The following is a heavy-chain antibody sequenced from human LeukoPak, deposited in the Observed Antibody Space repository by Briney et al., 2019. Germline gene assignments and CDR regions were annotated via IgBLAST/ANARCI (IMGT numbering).Heavy chain of an antibody. V-gene: IGHV3-7*03. CDR2: IKQDGSAK. Sequence: PGGSLRLSCAASGFTFNSYAMHWVRQAPGKGLEWVANIKQDGSAKYYVDSVKGRFSISRDNTKNSLNLEMNSLRAEDTAVYHCARDPFSVADDGFDIWGQGTMVTVSS. CDR1: GFTFNSYA. J-gene: IGHJ3*02. D-gene: IGHD6-13*01. CDR3: ARDPFSVADDGFDI.